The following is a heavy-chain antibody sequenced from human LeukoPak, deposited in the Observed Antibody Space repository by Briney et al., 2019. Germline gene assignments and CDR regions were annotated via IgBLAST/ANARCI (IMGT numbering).Heavy chain of an antibody. V-gene: IGHV1-18*01. D-gene: IGHD1-26*01. Sequence: ASVKVSCKASGYTFTSYGISWVRQAPGQGLEGMGWISAYNGNTNYAQKLQGRVTMTTATSTSTAYKELRSLRSDDTAVYYCARDGSEWELLYDYWGQGTLVTASS. CDR1: GYTFTSYG. CDR3: ARDGSEWELLYDY. CDR2: ISAYNGNT. J-gene: IGHJ4*02.